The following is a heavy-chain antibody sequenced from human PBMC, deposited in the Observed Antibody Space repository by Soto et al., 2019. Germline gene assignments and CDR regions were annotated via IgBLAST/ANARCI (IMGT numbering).Heavy chain of an antibody. CDR3: TRIEHPKWPTVVTPTVCDY. D-gene: IGHD4-17*01. V-gene: IGHV3-49*04. J-gene: IGHJ4*02. CDR1: GFTFGDYA. Sequence: PGGSLRLSCTASGFTFGDYAMSWVRQAPGKGLEWVGFIRSKAYGGTTECAASVKGRFTISRDDSKSIAYLQMNSLKTEDTAVYYCTRIEHPKWPTVVTPTVCDYWGQGTLVTVSS. CDR2: IRSKAYGGTT.